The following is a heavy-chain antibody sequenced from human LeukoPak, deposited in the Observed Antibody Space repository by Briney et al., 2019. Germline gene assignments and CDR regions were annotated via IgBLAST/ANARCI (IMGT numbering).Heavy chain of an antibody. J-gene: IGHJ4*02. CDR2: ISYDGSNK. V-gene: IGHV3-30*18. CDR3: AKDVYYDSSGYYFDY. D-gene: IGHD3-22*01. Sequence: GGSLRLSCAASGFTFSSYGMHWVRQAPGKGLEWVAVISYDGSNKYYADSVKGRFTISRDNSKNTLYLQMNSLRAEDTAVYYCAKDVYYDSSGYYFDYWGQGTLVTVSS. CDR1: GFTFSSYG.